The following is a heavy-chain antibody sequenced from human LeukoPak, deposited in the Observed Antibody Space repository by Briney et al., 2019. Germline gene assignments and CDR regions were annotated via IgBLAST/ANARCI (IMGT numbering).Heavy chain of an antibody. CDR1: GGSISGSGYF. CDR2: MYYSGST. J-gene: IGHJ6*02. CDR3: ARDQGYNYRYGGSGMDV. D-gene: IGHD5-18*01. Sequence: PSETLSLTCTVSGGSISGSGYFWNWVRQHPGKGLEWIGHMYYSGSTFYNPSLRSRITISVDTSKDQFSLELSSVTAADTAVYYCARDQGYNYRYGGSGMDVWGQGTTVIVSS. V-gene: IGHV4-31*03.